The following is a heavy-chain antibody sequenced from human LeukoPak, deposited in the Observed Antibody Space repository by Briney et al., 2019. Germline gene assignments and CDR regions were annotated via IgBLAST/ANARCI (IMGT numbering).Heavy chain of an antibody. J-gene: IGHJ4*02. CDR3: ATVTSCGGDCYSFDY. V-gene: IGHV1-24*01. CDR2: FDPEDGET. Sequence: ASVKVSCKVSGYTLTELSMHWVRQAPGKGLEWMGGFDPEDGETIYARKFQGRVTMTEDTSTDTAYMELSSLRSEDTAVYYCATVTSCGGDCYSFDYWGQGTLVTVSS. CDR1: GYTLTELS. D-gene: IGHD2-21*01.